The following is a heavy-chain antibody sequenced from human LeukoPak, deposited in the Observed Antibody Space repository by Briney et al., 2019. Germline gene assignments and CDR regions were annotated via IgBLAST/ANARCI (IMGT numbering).Heavy chain of an antibody. J-gene: IGHJ4*02. CDR3: ARGRRGKQQPSY. Sequence: PSETLSLTCTVSGDSISSDYWSWIRQPPGKGLEWIGYISYSGNTNYNPSLKSQVTISIDTSKNQFSLRLSSVTAADTAVYYCARGRRGKQQPSYWGQGTLVTVSS. CDR2: ISYSGNT. V-gene: IGHV4-59*01. CDR1: GDSISSDY. D-gene: IGHD6-13*01.